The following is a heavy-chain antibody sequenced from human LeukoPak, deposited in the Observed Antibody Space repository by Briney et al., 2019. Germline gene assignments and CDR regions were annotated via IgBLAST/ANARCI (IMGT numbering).Heavy chain of an antibody. J-gene: IGHJ4*01. V-gene: IGHV3-21*01. D-gene: IGHD2-2*01. CDR3: ARDQYVVYDY. CDR2: ISSSSSYI. Sequence: PGGSLRLPCAASGFTFSGYSMNWVRQAPGKGLEWVSSISSSSSYIYYADSVKGRFTISRDNAKNSLYLQMNSLRAGDTAVYYCARDQYVVYDYWCHVTLVIVFS. CDR1: GFTFSGYS.